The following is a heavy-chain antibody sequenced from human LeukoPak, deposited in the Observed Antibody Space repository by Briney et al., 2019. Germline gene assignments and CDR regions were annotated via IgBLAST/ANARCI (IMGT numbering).Heavy chain of an antibody. CDR1: GGTFSSYA. J-gene: IGHJ5*02. CDR3: ARDGDYYDSSGYYYSNWLDP. CDR2: IIPIFGTA. Sequence: ASVKVSCKASGGTFSSYAISWVRQAPGQGLEWMGGIIPIFGTANYAQKFQGRVTITTDESTSTAYMERSSLRSEDTAVYYCARDGDYYDSSGYYYSNWLDPWGQGTLVTVSS. V-gene: IGHV1-69*05. D-gene: IGHD3-22*01.